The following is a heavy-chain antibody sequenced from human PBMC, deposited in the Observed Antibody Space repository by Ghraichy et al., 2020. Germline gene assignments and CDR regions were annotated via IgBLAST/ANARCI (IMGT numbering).Heavy chain of an antibody. CDR2: IYYSGST. J-gene: IGHJ3*02. CDR1: GGSISSYY. Sequence: SQTLSLTCTVSGGSISSYYWSWIRQPPGKGLERIGYIYYSGSTNYNPSLKSRVTISVDTSKNQFSLKLSSVTAADTAVYYCARFITMMVVGADAFDIWGQGTMVTVSS. D-gene: IGHD3-22*01. CDR3: ARFITMMVVGADAFDI. V-gene: IGHV4-59*01.